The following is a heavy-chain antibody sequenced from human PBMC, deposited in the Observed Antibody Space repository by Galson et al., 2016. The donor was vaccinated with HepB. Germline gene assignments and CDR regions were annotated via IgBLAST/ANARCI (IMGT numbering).Heavy chain of an antibody. V-gene: IGHV3-13*01. Sequence: SLRLSCAASGFTFSSYDMYWVRQAPGKGLEWVSSIYTAGDTYYADSVKGRFTIYREDAKNSLYLQMNSLRAGDTAVYYCARERYYSGMDVWGKGTTVTVSS. CDR3: ARERYYSGMDV. J-gene: IGHJ6*04. CDR1: GFTFSSYD. CDR2: IYTAGDT. D-gene: IGHD2-21*01.